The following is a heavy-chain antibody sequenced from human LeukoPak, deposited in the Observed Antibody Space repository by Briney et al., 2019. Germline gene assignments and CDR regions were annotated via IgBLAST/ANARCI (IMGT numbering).Heavy chain of an antibody. D-gene: IGHD3-3*01. V-gene: IGHV4-31*03. CDR2: IYYSGST. CDR1: GGSISSGGYY. Sequence: SETLSLTCTVSGGSISSGGYYWSWIRQHPGKGLEWIGYIYYSGSTYYDPSLKSRVTISVDTSKNQFSLKLSSVTAADTAVYYCARELRFLEWLHLDYWGQGTLVTVSS. CDR3: ARELRFLEWLHLDY. J-gene: IGHJ4*02.